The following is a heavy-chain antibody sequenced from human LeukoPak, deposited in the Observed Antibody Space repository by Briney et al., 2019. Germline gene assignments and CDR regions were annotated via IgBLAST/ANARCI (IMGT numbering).Heavy chain of an antibody. V-gene: IGHV4-38-2*02. J-gene: IGHJ4*02. CDR2: IYRSGST. Sequence: SETLSLTCTVSGYSISSGYYWGWIRQPPGKGLEWIGSIYRSGSTYYNPSLKSRVTISVDTSKNQFSLKLSSVTAADTAVYYCARGPSGDTAIVVSYYFDYWGQGTLVTVSS. D-gene: IGHD5-18*01. CDR1: GYSISSGYY. CDR3: ARGPSGDTAIVVSYYFDY.